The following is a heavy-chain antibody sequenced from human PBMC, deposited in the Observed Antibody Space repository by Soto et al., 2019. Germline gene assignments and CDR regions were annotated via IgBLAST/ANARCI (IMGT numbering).Heavy chain of an antibody. CDR3: ARAIPYDFWSGYSEPPYGMDV. J-gene: IGHJ6*02. V-gene: IGHV1-2*04. CDR2: INPNSGGT. Sequence: GASVKVSCKASGYTFTGYYMHWVRQAPGQGLEWMGWINPNSGGTNYAQKFQGWVTMTRDTSISTAYMELSRLRSDDTAVYYCARAIPYDFWSGYSEPPYGMDVWGQGTTVTVSS. D-gene: IGHD3-3*01. CDR1: GYTFTGYY.